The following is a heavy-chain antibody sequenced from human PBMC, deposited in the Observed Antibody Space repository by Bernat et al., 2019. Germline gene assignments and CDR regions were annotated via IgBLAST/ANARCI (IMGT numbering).Heavy chain of an antibody. D-gene: IGHD2-15*01. CDR1: GYTFTGYY. CDR3: ARGGIVVVVAGQYLDY. Sequence: QVQLVQSGAEVKKPGASVKVSCKASGYTFTGYYMHWVRQAPGQGLEWMGWINPNSGGTNYAQKFQGWVTMTRDTSISTAYMELSRLRSDDTAVYYCARGGIVVVVAGQYLDYWGQGTLVTVSS. CDR2: INPNSGGT. J-gene: IGHJ4*02. V-gene: IGHV1-2*04.